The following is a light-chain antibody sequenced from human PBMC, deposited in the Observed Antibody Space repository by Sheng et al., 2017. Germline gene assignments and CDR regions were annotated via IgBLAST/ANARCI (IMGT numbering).Light chain of an antibody. CDR3: QVWESPHVV. V-gene: IGLV3-21*02. J-gene: IGLJ2*01. CDR1: TLEVKV. Sequence: SYVLTQPPSVSVAPGQTAKISXGGRRTLEVKVFTVPAEASQAPVLVVYDDSDRPSGIPERNPLAQLWEHGHLTISRVEGEDEADYYCQVWESPHVVFGGGTKLTVL. CDR2: DDS.